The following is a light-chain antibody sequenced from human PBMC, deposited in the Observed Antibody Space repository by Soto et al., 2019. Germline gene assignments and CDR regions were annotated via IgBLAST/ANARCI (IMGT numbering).Light chain of an antibody. CDR2: DVS. V-gene: IGLV2-14*01. CDR3: SSYTSASTPLV. CDR1: GSDVGGYNY. J-gene: IGLJ2*01. Sequence: QSVLTQPASVSGSPGQSITISCTGTGSDVGGYNYVSWYQQHPGKAPKVMIYDVSNRPSGVSNRFSGSKSGNTASLTISGLQAEDGADYYCSSYTSASTPLVFGGGTKLTVL.